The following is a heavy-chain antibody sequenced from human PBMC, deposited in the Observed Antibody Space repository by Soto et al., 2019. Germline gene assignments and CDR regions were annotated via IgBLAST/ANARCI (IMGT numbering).Heavy chain of an antibody. D-gene: IGHD6-13*01. CDR2: TYYRSKWYN. Sequence: PSQTLSLSCAISGDSVSSNSAAWNWIRQSPSRGLEWLGRTYYRSKWYNDYAVSVKSRITINPDTSKNQFSLQLNSVTPEDTAAYYWARATAYLEEQQRVRHPGTRNYYDYYGMDVWGQGTRDTVSS. CDR1: GDSVSSNSAA. V-gene: IGHV6-1*01. J-gene: IGHJ6*02. CDR3: ARATAYLEEQQRVRHPGTRNYYDYYGMDV.